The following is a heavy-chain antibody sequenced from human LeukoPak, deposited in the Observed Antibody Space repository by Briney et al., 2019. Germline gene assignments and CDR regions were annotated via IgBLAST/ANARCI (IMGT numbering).Heavy chain of an antibody. D-gene: IGHD2-15*01. CDR1: GFTFSIYA. CDR3: AKVYGTLGGY. Sequence: GGSLRLSCADSGFTFSIYAMTWVRQAPGKGLEWVSAISASGDKTYYADSVKGRFTISRDNPKNTLYLQMNSLRAEDTAVYYCAKVYGTLGGYWGQGTLVTVSS. J-gene: IGHJ4*02. V-gene: IGHV3-23*01. CDR2: ISASGDKT.